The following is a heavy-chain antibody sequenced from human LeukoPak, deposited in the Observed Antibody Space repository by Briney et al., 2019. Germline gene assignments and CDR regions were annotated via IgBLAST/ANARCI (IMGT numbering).Heavy chain of an antibody. Sequence: GASVKVSCKASGYTFTSYDINWVRQATGQGLEWMGWMNPNSGNTGYAQKFQGRVTITRNTSISTAYMELSSLRSEDTAVYYCAREHSSSWDQFDYWGQGTLVTVSS. CDR1: GYTFTSYD. V-gene: IGHV1-8*03. CDR3: AREHSSSWDQFDY. J-gene: IGHJ4*02. CDR2: MNPNSGNT. D-gene: IGHD6-13*01.